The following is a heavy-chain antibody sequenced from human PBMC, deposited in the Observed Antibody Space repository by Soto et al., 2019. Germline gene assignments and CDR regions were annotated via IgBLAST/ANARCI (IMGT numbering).Heavy chain of an antibody. J-gene: IGHJ4*02. D-gene: IGHD5-18*01. CDR3: ARDRDTAMGSALDY. V-gene: IGHV3-33*01. CDR1: GFTFSSYG. CDR2: IWYDGSNK. Sequence: QVQLVESGGGVVQPGRSLRLSCAASGFTFSSYGMHWVRQAPGKGLEWVAVIWYDGSNKYYADSVKGRFTISRDNSKNTLYLQMNSLRAEDTAVYYCARDRDTAMGSALDYWGQGTLVTVSS.